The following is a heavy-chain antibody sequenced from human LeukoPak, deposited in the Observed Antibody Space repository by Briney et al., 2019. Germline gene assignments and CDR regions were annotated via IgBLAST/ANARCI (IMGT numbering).Heavy chain of an antibody. CDR1: GFTFSNYA. CDR3: AKDLTYYYDSSGYYSTLTRPMLFDY. J-gene: IGHJ4*02. Sequence: GGSLRLSCAASGFTFSNYAMSWVRQAPGKGLEWVSAISGSGGSTYYADSVKGRFTISRDNSKNTLYLQMNSLRAEDTAVYYCAKDLTYYYDSSGYYSTLTRPMLFDYWGQGTLVTVSS. D-gene: IGHD3-22*01. CDR2: ISGSGGST. V-gene: IGHV3-23*01.